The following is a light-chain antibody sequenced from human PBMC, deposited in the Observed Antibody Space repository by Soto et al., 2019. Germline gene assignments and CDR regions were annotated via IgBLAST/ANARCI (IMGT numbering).Light chain of an antibody. J-gene: IGKJ1*01. CDR1: QTVTSY. CDR2: AAS. Sequence: DVQMTQSPSSLSASVGDSLTLTCRASQTVTSYLNWYQQKPGKAPKLLIYAASTLQSGVPSRFSGSGSGTDFTLTISSLQPEDFATYYCQQSYSTPPWTFGQGTKVDIK. V-gene: IGKV1-39*01. CDR3: QQSYSTPPWT.